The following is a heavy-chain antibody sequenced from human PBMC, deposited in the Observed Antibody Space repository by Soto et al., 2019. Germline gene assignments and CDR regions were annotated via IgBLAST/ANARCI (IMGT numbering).Heavy chain of an antibody. CDR1: GYSFSTYW. V-gene: IGHV5-10-1*01. D-gene: IGHD2-21*02. Sequence: GESLKISCKVSGYSFSTYWITWVRQMPGKSLEWMGRIDPSDSYTNYSPSFQGHVTISVDKSIITAYLQWNRLEASDTAMYYCARRDCGGDCYSPWGQGTLVTVSS. CDR3: ARRDCGGDCYSP. CDR2: IDPSDSYT. J-gene: IGHJ5*02.